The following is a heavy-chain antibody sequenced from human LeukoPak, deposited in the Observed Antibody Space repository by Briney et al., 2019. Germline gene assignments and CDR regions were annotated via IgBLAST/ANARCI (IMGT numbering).Heavy chain of an antibody. CDR1: GFSLSNARMG. CDR3: ARITKGSVAGTYYYYGMDV. V-gene: IGHV2-26*01. Sequence: SGPLLVTPTETLTLTCTLSGFSLSNARMGVSWIRHPPGKALEWLAHICSNDEKSYSTSLKSRLTISKDTSKSQVVLTMTNMDPVDTATYYCARITKGSVAGTYYYYGMDVWGQGTTVTVSS. CDR2: ICSNDEK. J-gene: IGHJ6*02. D-gene: IGHD6-19*01.